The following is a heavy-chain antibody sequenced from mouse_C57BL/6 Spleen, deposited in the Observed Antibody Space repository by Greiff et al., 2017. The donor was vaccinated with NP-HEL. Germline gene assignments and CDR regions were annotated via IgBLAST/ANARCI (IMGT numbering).Heavy chain of an antibody. CDR2: INPNNGGT. D-gene: IGHD1-1*01. V-gene: IGHV1-26*01. CDR3: ARLEDGSYAMDY. J-gene: IGHJ4*01. CDR1: GYTFTDYY. Sequence: VQLQQSGPELVKPGASVKISCKASGYTFTDYYMNWVKQSHGKSLEWIGDINPNNGGTSYNQKFKGKATLTVDKSSSTAYMELRSLTSEDSAVYYCARLEDGSYAMDYWGQGTSVTVSS.